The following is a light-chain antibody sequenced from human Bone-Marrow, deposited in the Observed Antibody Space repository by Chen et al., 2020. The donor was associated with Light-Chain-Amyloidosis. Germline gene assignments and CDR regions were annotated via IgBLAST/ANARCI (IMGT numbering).Light chain of an antibody. CDR3: QQYYSTPFT. CDR1: QSIFFSSNNKNY. Sequence: DIVMTQSPDSLAVSLGERATLNCKSSQSIFFSSNNKNYLAWYQQKPRQPPKLLIYWASTRESGVPDRFSGSGSETDFTLTISSLQAEDVAVYYCQQYYSTPFTFGGGTKVEIK. J-gene: IGKJ4*01. V-gene: IGKV4-1*01. CDR2: WAS.